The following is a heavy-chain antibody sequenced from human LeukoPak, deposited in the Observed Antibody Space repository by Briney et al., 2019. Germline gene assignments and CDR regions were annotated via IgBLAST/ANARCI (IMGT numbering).Heavy chain of an antibody. CDR1: GFTFSSYG. Sequence: GGSLRLSCAASGFTFSSYGMHWVRQAPGKGLEWVAVISYDGSNKYYADSVKGRFTISRDNSKNTLYLQMNSLRAEDTAVYYCAKDLFDYDSSGYPDYWGQGTLVTVPS. CDR2: ISYDGSNK. CDR3: AKDLFDYDSSGYPDY. D-gene: IGHD3-22*01. J-gene: IGHJ4*02. V-gene: IGHV3-30*18.